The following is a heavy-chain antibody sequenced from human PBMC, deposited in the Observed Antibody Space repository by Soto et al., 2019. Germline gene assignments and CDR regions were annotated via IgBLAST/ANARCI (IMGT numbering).Heavy chain of an antibody. Sequence: PSETLSLTCAVSGGSIISSNWWSWVRHPPGKGLEWIGEIYHSESTNYNPSLKSRVTMSLDKSKNQFSLKLSSVTAADTAVYYCASPAGGYWGQGTLVTVSS. CDR1: GGSIISSNW. V-gene: IGHV4-4*02. D-gene: IGHD3-10*01. J-gene: IGHJ4*02. CDR3: ASPAGGY. CDR2: IYHSEST.